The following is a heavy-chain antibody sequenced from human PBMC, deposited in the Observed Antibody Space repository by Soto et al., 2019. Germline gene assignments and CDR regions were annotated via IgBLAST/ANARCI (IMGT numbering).Heavy chain of an antibody. J-gene: IGHJ4*02. V-gene: IGHV3-23*01. CDR3: AIAPKYSSGWYWDY. D-gene: IGHD6-19*01. Sequence: EVQLLESGGGLVQPGGSLRLSCAASGFTFSSYAMSWVRQAPGKGLEWVSAISGSGGSTYYADSVKGRFTISRDNSKNTLYLQMNSLRAEDTAVYYCAIAPKYSSGWYWDYWGQGTLVTVSS. CDR2: ISGSGGST. CDR1: GFTFSSYA.